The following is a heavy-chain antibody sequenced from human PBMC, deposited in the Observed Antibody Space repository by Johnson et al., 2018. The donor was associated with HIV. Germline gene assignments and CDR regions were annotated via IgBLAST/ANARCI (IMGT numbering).Heavy chain of an antibody. D-gene: IGHD4-17*01. V-gene: IGHV3-30*04. CDR3: SSGYGDYAHGAFCI. CDR1: GFTFSYYS. J-gene: IGHJ3*02. Sequence: QVQLVESGGGVVQPGTSLILSCAASGFTFSYYSMHWVRQAPGKGLEWVALTSYDESDKFYADSVKGRFIISRDNPRNTLYLQMNGLRAEETAVYSWSSGYGDYAHGAFCIWGQGTMVPVSS. CDR2: TSYDESDK.